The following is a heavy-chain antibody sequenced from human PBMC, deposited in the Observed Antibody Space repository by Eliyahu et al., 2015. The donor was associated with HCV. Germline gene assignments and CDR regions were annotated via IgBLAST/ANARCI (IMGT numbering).Heavy chain of an antibody. J-gene: IGHJ4*02. CDR2: SKSKTNSYTT. CDR1: GLPLSDHF. CDR3: ARELDGVFDY. V-gene: IGHV3-72*01. D-gene: IGHD5-24*01. Sequence: EVQLVESGGGLVQPGGSLRLSCAASGLPLSDHFMDWVRQAPGRGLGWVGRSKSKTNSYTTDFAASVKGRFAISRDDSDNSLSLQMNSLKTEDTAVYYCARELDGVFDYWGQGALVTVSS.